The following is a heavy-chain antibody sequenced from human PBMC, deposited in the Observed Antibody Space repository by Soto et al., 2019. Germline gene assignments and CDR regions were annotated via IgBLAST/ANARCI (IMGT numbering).Heavy chain of an antibody. Sequence: ASVKVSCKASGYTFTSYAMHWVRQAPGQRLEWMGWINAGNGNTKYSQKFQGRVTITRDTSASTAYMELSSLRSEDTAVYYCAKGRAVVGEFDYRGQGTLVTVSS. V-gene: IGHV1-3*01. CDR1: GYTFTSYA. J-gene: IGHJ4*02. CDR2: INAGNGNT. D-gene: IGHD6-19*01. CDR3: AKGRAVVGEFDY.